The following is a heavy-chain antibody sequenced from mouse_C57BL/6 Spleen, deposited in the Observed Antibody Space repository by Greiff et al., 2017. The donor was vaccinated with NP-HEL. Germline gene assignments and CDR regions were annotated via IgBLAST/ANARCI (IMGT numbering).Heavy chain of an antibody. D-gene: IGHD4-1*01. CDR3: AKNGGGTESPYFDY. Sequence: VQLQESGPGLVQPSQSLSITCTVSGFSLTSYGVHWVRQSPGKGLEWLGVIWRGGSTDYNAAFMSRLSITKDNSKSQVFFKMNSLQADDTAIYYCAKNGGGTESPYFDYWGQGTTLTVSS. J-gene: IGHJ2*01. CDR1: GFSLTSYG. CDR2: IWRGGST. V-gene: IGHV2-5*01.